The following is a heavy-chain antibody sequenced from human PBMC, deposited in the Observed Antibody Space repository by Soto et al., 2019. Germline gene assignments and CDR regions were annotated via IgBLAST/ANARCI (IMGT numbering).Heavy chain of an antibody. CDR1: GFTFSSYW. CDR3: ARSDPHGDYAYDY. V-gene: IGHV3-7*01. Sequence: PGGSLRLSCAASGFTFSSYWMSWVRQAPGKGLEWVANIKQDGSEKYYVDSVKGRFTISRDNAKNSLYLQMNSLRAEDTAVYYCARSDPHGDYAYDYWGQGTLVPVSS. J-gene: IGHJ4*02. D-gene: IGHD4-17*01. CDR2: IKQDGSEK.